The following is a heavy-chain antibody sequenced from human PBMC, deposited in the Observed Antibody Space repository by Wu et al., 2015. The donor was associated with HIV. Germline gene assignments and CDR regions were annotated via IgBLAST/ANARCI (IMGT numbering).Heavy chain of an antibody. Sequence: HVQLVQSGTEVKKPGSSVKVSCKIFGGNPGGTFTSHPISWVRQAPGQGLEWMGGIIPILRTANYAQKFQGRVTITADELTTTAYMELTNLRLEDTAVYYCARDKGGAAGSLDYWGQGTLVTVSS. CDR3: ARDKGGAAGSLDY. D-gene: IGHD6-13*01. CDR1: GGTFTSHP. V-gene: IGHV1-69*12. J-gene: IGHJ4*02. CDR2: IIPILRTA.